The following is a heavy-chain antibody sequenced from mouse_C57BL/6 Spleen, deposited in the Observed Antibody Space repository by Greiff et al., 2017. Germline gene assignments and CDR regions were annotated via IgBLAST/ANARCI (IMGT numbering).Heavy chain of an antibody. Sequence: QVQLQQSGAELARPGASVKLSCKASGYTFTSYGISWVKQRTGQGLEWIGEIYPRSGNTYYNEKFKGKGTLTADKSSSTAYMGLRSLTSEDSAVYFCARRDSSGYGAYWGQGTLVTVSA. J-gene: IGHJ3*01. CDR3: ARRDSSGYGAY. CDR2: IYPRSGNT. D-gene: IGHD3-2*01. V-gene: IGHV1-81*01. CDR1: GYTFTSYG.